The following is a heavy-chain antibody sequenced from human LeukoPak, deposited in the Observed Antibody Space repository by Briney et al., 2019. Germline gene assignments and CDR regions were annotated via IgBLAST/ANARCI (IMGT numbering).Heavy chain of an antibody. D-gene: IGHD6-13*01. J-gene: IGHJ4*02. V-gene: IGHV3-74*01. CDR2: INGVGTTI. CDR1: GFTFINYW. Sequence: PGGSLRLSCAASGFTFINYWMHWVRQAPGKGLVRVSRINGVGTTISYADSVKGRFTISRDNAKNTLYLQMNSLRAEDTAVYYCAKEAAGADFDYWGQGTLVTVSP. CDR3: AKEAAGADFDY.